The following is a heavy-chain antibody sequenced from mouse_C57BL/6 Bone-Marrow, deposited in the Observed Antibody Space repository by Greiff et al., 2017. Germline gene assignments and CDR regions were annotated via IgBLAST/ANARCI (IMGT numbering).Heavy chain of an antibody. V-gene: IGHV1-64*01. CDR2: IHPNSGST. CDR3: AHKAYDYDRSGPYFDY. J-gene: IGHJ2*01. D-gene: IGHD2-4*01. CDR1: GYTFTSYW. Sequence: QVQLQQSGAELVKPGASVKLSCKASGYTFTSYWMHWVKQRPGQGLEWIGMIHPNSGSTNYNEKFKSKATLTVDKSSSTAYMQLSSLTSEDSAVYYCAHKAYDYDRSGPYFDYWGQGTTLTVSS.